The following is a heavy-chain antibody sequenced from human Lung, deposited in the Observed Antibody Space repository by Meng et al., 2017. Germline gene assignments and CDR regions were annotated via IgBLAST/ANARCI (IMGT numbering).Heavy chain of an antibody. J-gene: IGHJ4*02. D-gene: IGHD6-13*01. V-gene: IGHV3-30*18. CDR1: GFTFSSDG. CDR2: ISYDGSNK. Sequence: QVQLVESGGGVVQPGRSLRFSCAASGFTFSSDGMHWVRQAPGKGLEWVAVISYDGSNKYYADSVKGRFTISRDNSKNTLYLQMNSLRAEDTAVYYCAKDLSKQQQLGELDYWGQGTLVTVSS. CDR3: AKDLSKQQQLGELDY.